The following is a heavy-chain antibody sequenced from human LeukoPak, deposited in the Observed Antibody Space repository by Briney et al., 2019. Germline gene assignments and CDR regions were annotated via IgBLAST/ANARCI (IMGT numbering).Heavy chain of an antibody. Sequence: GASVKVSCKASGYSFDSFGINWVRQAPGQGLEWMGWISAYNGDTNYAQELQGRVTMTTDTSTNTAYMDLMSLRSDDTAVYYCARGGYYGSGSFPDYWGQGTLVTVSS. V-gene: IGHV1-18*01. D-gene: IGHD3-10*01. CDR1: GYSFDSFG. CDR2: ISAYNGDT. CDR3: ARGGYYGSGSFPDY. J-gene: IGHJ4*02.